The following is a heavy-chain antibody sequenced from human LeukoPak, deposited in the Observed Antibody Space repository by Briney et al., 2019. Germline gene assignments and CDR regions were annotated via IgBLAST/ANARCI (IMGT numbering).Heavy chain of an antibody. Sequence: SQTLSLTCTVSGGSISSGGYYWSWIRQHPGKGLEWIGYIYYSGSTYYNPSLKSRVTISVDTSKNQFSLKLSSVTAADTAVYYCARGLRRSSPHMDVWGKGTTVTVSS. CDR1: GGSISSGGYY. D-gene: IGHD2-2*01. V-gene: IGHV4-31*03. CDR3: ARGLRRSSPHMDV. J-gene: IGHJ6*03. CDR2: IYYSGST.